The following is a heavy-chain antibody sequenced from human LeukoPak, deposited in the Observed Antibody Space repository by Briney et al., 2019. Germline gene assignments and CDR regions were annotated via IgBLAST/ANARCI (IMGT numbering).Heavy chain of an antibody. CDR2: IYSDNT. D-gene: IGHD1-26*01. CDR3: AKDSVAYNGIYDAFDI. Sequence: GGSLRLSCTVSGFTVSSNSMSWVRQAPGKGLEWVSFIYSDNTHYSDSVKGRFTISRDNSKNTLYLQMNSLRAEDTAMYYCAKDSVAYNGIYDAFDIWGQGTMVTVSS. V-gene: IGHV3-53*01. J-gene: IGHJ3*02. CDR1: GFTVSSNS.